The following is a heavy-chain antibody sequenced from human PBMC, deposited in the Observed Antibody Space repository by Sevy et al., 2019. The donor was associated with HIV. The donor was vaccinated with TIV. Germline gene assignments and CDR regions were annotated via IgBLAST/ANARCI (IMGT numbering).Heavy chain of an antibody. J-gene: IGHJ1*01. V-gene: IGHV3-33*01. Sequence: GGSLRLSCAASGFTFSSYGMHWVRQAPGKGLEWVAVIWYDGSNKYYADSLKGRFTISRDNSKNTLYLQMNSLRAEDTAVYYCARDPAGEGYAIRYFQHWGQGTLVTVSS. CDR3: ARDPAGEGYAIRYFQH. D-gene: IGHD3-10*01. CDR2: IWYDGSNK. CDR1: GFTFSSYG.